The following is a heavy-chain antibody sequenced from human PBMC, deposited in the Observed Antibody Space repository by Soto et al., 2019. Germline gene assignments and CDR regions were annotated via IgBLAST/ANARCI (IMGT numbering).Heavy chain of an antibody. V-gene: IGHV3-30-3*01. CDR3: ARGSRFLEWLLSIFRFDP. CDR1: GFTFSSYA. CDR2: ISYDGSNK. Sequence: QVQLVESGGGVVQPGRSLRLSCAASGFTFSSYAMHWVRQAPGKGLEWVAVISYDGSNKYYADSVKGRFTISRDNSKNTLYLQMNSLRAEDTAVYYCARGSRFLEWLLSIFRFDPWGQGTLVTVSS. D-gene: IGHD3-3*01. J-gene: IGHJ5*02.